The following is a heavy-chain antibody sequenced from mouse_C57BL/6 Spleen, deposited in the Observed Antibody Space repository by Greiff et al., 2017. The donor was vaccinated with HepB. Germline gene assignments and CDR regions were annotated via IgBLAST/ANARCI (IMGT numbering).Heavy chain of an antibody. CDR3: ARAVVDYGGYFDY. Sequence: VQLQQPGAELVKPGASVKLSCKASGYTFTSYWMQWVKQRPGQGLEWIGEIDPSDSYTNYNQKFKGKATLTVDTSSSTAYMQLSSLTSEDSAVYYCARAVVDYGGYFDYWGQGTTLTVSS. CDR1: GYTFTSYW. CDR2: IDPSDSYT. J-gene: IGHJ2*01. V-gene: IGHV1-50*01. D-gene: IGHD1-1*01.